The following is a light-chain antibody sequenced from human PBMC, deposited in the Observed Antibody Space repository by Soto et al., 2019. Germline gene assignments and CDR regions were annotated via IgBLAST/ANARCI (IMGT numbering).Light chain of an antibody. CDR1: QRISTW. CDR3: QQYSTYWT. CDR2: EVT. J-gene: IGKJ1*01. V-gene: IGKV1-5*01. Sequence: DIQMTQSPSTLSASVGDRFTITCRASQRISTWLAWYQQKPGKAPKRLIVEVTTLETGDPSRFSGSGSGTDFTLTITSMQPDDLASYCSQQYSTYWTFGQRTQVEVK.